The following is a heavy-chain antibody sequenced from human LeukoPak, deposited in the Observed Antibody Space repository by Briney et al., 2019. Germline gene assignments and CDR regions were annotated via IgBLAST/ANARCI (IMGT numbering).Heavy chain of an antibody. D-gene: IGHD1-26*01. CDR2: ISASGGTT. Sequence: PGGSLRLSCAGSGFTFSSHAMTWVRQAAGKGLKWVSTISASGGTTYYADSVKGRFSVSRDNSKDTLYVQMNSLRAEDTATYFCARALSTQTTTARRGMDVWGQGTTVTVSS. CDR3: ARALSTQTTTARRGMDV. CDR1: GFTFSSHA. V-gene: IGHV3-23*01. J-gene: IGHJ6*02.